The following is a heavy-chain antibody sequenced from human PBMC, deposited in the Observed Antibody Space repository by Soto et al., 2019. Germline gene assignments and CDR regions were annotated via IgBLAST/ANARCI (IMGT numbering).Heavy chain of an antibody. Sequence: EVQLVESGGGLVKPGGSLRLSCAASGFTFSNAWMSWVRQAPGKGLEWVGRIKSKTDGGTTDYAAPVKGRFTISRDDSKNTLYLQMNSLKTEDTAVYYCNTGSDAIPWVGADYWGQGTLVTVSS. CDR3: NTGSDAIPWVGADY. CDR2: IKSKTDGGTT. V-gene: IGHV3-15*01. J-gene: IGHJ4*02. D-gene: IGHD2-8*01. CDR1: GFTFSNAW.